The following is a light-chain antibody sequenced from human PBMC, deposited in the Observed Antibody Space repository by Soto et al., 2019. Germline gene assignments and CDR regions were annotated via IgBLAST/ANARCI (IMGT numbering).Light chain of an antibody. CDR2: EVN. Sequence: QSALTQPASVSGSPGQSITISCTGISSDVGGYNYVSWYQHYPGKAPKLMIYEVNNRPSGVSNRFSGSKSGNTASLTISGLQAEDEADYYCSSYTSSSPHVVFGGGTKLPVL. CDR1: SSDVGGYNY. V-gene: IGLV2-14*01. J-gene: IGLJ2*01. CDR3: SSYTSSSPHVV.